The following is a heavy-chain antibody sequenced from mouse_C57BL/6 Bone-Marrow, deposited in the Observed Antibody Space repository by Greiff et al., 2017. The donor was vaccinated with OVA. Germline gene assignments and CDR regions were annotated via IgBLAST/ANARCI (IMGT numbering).Heavy chain of an antibody. J-gene: IGHJ4*01. CDR3: ASYGPSGRMDY. V-gene: IGHV5-9*01. CDR1: GFTFSSYT. D-gene: IGHD3-1*01. Sequence: EVKLVESGGGLVKPGGSLKLSCAASGFTFSSYTMSWVRQTPEKRLEWVATISGGGGNTYYPDSVKGRFTISRDNAKNTLYLQMSSLRSEDTALYYCASYGPSGRMDYWGQGTSVTVSS. CDR2: ISGGGGNT.